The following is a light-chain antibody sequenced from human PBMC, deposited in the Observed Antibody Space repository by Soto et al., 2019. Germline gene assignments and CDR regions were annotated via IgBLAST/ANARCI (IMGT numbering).Light chain of an antibody. CDR2: DAS. Sequence: EIGLTQSPATLSLSPGERATLSCRASQSVSSYLAWYQQKPGQAPRLLIYDASNRATGIPARFSGSGSGTDFTLTISSLEPEDFAVYYCQQYGSSPLTFGEGTKVAIK. V-gene: IGKV3-11*01. CDR3: QQYGSSPLT. CDR1: QSVSSY. J-gene: IGKJ4*01.